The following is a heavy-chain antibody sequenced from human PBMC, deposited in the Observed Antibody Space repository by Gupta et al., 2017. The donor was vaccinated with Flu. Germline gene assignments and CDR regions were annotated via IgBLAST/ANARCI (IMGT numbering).Heavy chain of an antibody. J-gene: IGHJ5*02. V-gene: IGHV3-15*01. Sequence: EVQLVEAGGGLVKPGGSLRLYCAASGFTFSNAWLSWVRQAPGKGLEWVGRIKSKTDGGTTDYAAPVKGRFTSSRDDSKNTLYLQMNSLKTEDTAVYYCTTAWATPTESTIFGVVSPSDWFDPWGQGTLVTVSS. CDR2: IKSKTDGGTT. D-gene: IGHD3-3*01. CDR1: GFTFSNAW. CDR3: TTAWATPTESTIFGVVSPSDWFDP.